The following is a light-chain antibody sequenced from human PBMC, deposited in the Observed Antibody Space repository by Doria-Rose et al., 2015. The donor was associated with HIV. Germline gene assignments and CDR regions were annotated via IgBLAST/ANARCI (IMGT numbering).Light chain of an antibody. V-gene: IGKV4-1*01. J-gene: IGKJ3*01. Sequence: DIRMTQSPESLGMSLGERATLNCKSNQSLLYTSKHYLAWYQQKPGQPPKLLIYWASTRQSGVPARFSGSGSGTDFTLTISSLKAEDVAVYYCQQYYDTPSFGPGTTVDIK. CDR2: WAS. CDR1: QSLLYTSKHY. CDR3: QQYYDTPS.